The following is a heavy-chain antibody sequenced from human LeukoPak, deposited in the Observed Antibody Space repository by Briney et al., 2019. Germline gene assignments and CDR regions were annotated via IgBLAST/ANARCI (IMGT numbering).Heavy chain of an antibody. V-gene: IGHV3-23*01. D-gene: IGHD3-10*01. CDR1: GLTFSNNA. CDR3: AKPSGSHWHAVWVDY. Sequence: PEAPLTLFCAASGLTFSNNAMICVREARRKGLERVSAIGGSGGNTYYADSVKGRFTISRDNSKNTLYLQMYSLRADDTAVYYCAKPSGSHWHAVWVDYGGQGTLVTVSS. CDR2: IGGSGGNT. J-gene: IGHJ4*02.